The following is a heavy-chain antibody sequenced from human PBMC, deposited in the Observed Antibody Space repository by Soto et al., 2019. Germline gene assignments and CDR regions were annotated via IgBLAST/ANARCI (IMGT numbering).Heavy chain of an antibody. V-gene: IGHV4-34*01. CDR2: INHSGST. CDR1: GGSFSGYY. J-gene: IGHJ4*02. CDR3: ARDWIAAAGRPFDY. Sequence: QVQLQQWGAGLLKPSETLSLTCAVYGGSFSGYYWSWIRHPPGKGLEWIGEINHSGSTNYNPSLKSRVTISVDTSKNQFSLKLSSVTAADTAVYYCARDWIAAAGRPFDYWGQGTLVTVSS. D-gene: IGHD6-13*01.